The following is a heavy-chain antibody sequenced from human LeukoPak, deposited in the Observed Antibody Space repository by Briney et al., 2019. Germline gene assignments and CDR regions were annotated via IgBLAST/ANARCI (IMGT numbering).Heavy chain of an antibody. D-gene: IGHD6-19*01. Sequence: GGSLRLSCAASGFTFSSYGMHWVRQAPGKGLEWVAVISYDGSNKYYADSVKGRFTISRDNSKNTLYLQMNSPRAEDTAVYYCATPGYSSGWYGGPFDYWGQGTLVTVSS. V-gene: IGHV3-30*03. J-gene: IGHJ4*02. CDR2: ISYDGSNK. CDR3: ATPGYSSGWYGGPFDY. CDR1: GFTFSSYG.